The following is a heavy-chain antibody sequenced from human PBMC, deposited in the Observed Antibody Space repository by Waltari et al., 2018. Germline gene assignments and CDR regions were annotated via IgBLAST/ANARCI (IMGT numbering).Heavy chain of an antibody. CDR1: GGSISSSSYF. D-gene: IGHD3-16*01. CDR2: VFDSGST. Sequence: QLQLQESGPGLVKPSETLSLTCTVSGGSISSSSYFWGCIRRPPGGGLEWIGSVFDSGSTYYNPSLKSRVTVSVDTSKNQFSLKLRSVTAADTAVYYCARLPFTSSRGMRFDYWGQGTLVTVSS. CDR3: ARLPFTSSRGMRFDY. V-gene: IGHV4-39*01. J-gene: IGHJ4*02.